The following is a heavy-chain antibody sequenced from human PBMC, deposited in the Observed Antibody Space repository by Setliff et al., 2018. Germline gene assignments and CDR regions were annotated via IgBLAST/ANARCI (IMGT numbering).Heavy chain of an antibody. CDR2: IWYDGSNK. CDR3: ARNGLVPAVKGGENWFDP. D-gene: IGHD2-2*01. J-gene: IGHJ5*02. Sequence: SLRLSCAASGFTFSSYGMHWVRQAPGKGLEWVAVIWYDGSNKYYADSVKGRFTISRDNSKNTLYLQMNSLRAEDTAVYYCARNGLVPAVKGGENWFDPWGQGTLVTVSS. CDR1: GFTFSSYG. V-gene: IGHV3-33*01.